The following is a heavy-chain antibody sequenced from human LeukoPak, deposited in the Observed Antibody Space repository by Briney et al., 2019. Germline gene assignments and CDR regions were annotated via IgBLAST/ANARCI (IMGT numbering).Heavy chain of an antibody. Sequence: SGPALVKPTPTLTLTCTFSGFSLSTSGMRVRWIRQPPGKALEWLARIDWDDDKFYNSTLETRLTISKDTSKNQVVLTMTNMDPVDTATYYCARLKYGNNYFDYWGQGILVTVSS. D-gene: IGHD2/OR15-2a*01. V-gene: IGHV2-70*04. CDR2: IDWDDDK. J-gene: IGHJ4*02. CDR3: ARLKYGNNYFDY. CDR1: GFSLSTSGMR.